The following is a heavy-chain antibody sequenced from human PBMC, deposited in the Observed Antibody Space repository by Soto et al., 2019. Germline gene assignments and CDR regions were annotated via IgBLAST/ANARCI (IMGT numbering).Heavy chain of an antibody. CDR3: ARGKGSSWYRSTFDY. CDR1: GWSFCGYY. J-gene: IGHJ4*02. D-gene: IGHD6-13*01. V-gene: IGHV4-34*01. Sequence: SETLSLTCAVYGWSFCGYYWSWIRQPPGKGLEWIGEINHSGSTNYNPSLKSRVTISVDTSKNQFSLKLSSVTAADTAVYYCARGKGSSWYRSTFDYWGQGTLVTVSS. CDR2: INHSGST.